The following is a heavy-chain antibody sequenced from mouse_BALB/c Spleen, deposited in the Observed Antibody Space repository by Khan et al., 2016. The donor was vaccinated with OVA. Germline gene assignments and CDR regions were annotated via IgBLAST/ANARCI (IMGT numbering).Heavy chain of an antibody. J-gene: IGHJ2*01. CDR1: GYTFTSYW. V-gene: IGHV1S132*01. D-gene: IGHD3-2*02. Sequence: QVQLQQSGAELVRPGASVKLSCKTSGYTFTSYWIHWVKQRSGQGLQWIARIYPGTNNTYYNENLKDKATLTADKSSSTAYMQLSSLKSEDSAVYFCAREEALYYFDYWGQGTTLTVSS. CDR3: AREEALYYFDY. CDR2: IYPGTNNT.